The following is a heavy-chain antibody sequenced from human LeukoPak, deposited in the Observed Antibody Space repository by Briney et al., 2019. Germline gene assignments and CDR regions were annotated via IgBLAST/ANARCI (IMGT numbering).Heavy chain of an antibody. J-gene: IGHJ3*02. V-gene: IGHV4-59*08. CDR3: ARHVNRMTKSAFDI. D-gene: IGHD4-11*01. Sequence: SETLSLTCTVSGGSINSYYWSWIRQPPGKGLEWIGYIYYSGSTNYNPSLKSRVTISVDTSKHQFSLKLSSVTAADTAVYYCARHVNRMTKSAFDIWGQGTMVTVSS. CDR1: GGSINSYY. CDR2: IYYSGST.